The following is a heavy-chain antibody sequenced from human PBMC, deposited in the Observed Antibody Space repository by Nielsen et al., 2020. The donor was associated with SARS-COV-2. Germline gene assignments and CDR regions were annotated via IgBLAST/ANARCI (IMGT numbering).Heavy chain of an antibody. J-gene: IGHJ4*02. Sequence: WVRQAPGQGLEWMGGIIPIFGIANYAQKFQGRVTITADKSTSTAYMELSSLRSEDTAVYYCARDLWDKRAVAGMGGLDYWGQGTLVTVSS. V-gene: IGHV1-69*17. D-gene: IGHD6-19*01. CDR3: ARDLWDKRAVAGMGGLDY. CDR2: IIPIFGIA.